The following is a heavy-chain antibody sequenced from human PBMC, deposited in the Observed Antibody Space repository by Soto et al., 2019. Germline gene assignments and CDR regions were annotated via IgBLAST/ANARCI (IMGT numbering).Heavy chain of an antibody. Sequence: PGGSLRLSCSASGFTFSSYAMHWVRQAPGKGLEYVSVISSNGGSTYHADSVKGRFTISRDNSKNTLCLQMSSLRAEDTAVYYCVKGVKGSTLIPCYYDSSGYYYDAFNIWGQGTKVTVSS. CDR2: ISSNGGST. J-gene: IGHJ3*02. D-gene: IGHD3-22*01. CDR1: GFTFSSYA. CDR3: VKGVKGSTLIPCYYDSSGYYYDAFNI. V-gene: IGHV3-64D*06.